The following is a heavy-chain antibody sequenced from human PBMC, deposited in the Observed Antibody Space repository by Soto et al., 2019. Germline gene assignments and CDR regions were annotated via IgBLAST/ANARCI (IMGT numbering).Heavy chain of an antibody. CDR1: GDSVSSNSAA. CDR3: ARDLIAAAGTARLSFDY. V-gene: IGHV6-1*01. CDR2: TYYRSKWYN. J-gene: IGHJ4*02. Sequence: SQTLSLTCPISGDSVSSNSAAWNWIRQSPSRGLEWLGRTYYRSKWYNDYAVSVKSRITINPDTSKNQFSLQLNSVTPEDTAVYYCARDLIAAAGTARLSFDYWGQGTLVTVS. D-gene: IGHD6-13*01.